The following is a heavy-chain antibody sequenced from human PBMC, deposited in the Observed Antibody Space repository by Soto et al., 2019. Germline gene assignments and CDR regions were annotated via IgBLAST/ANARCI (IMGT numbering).Heavy chain of an antibody. CDR3: AKDGRSSPTHGDFDY. CDR2: ISGSGGST. J-gene: IGHJ4*02. D-gene: IGHD6-13*01. V-gene: IGHV3-23*01. CDR1: GFTFSSYA. Sequence: GGSLRLSCAASGFTFSSYAMSWVRQAPGKGLEWVSAISGSGGSTYYADSVKGRFTISRDNSKNTLYLQMNSLRAEDTAVYYCAKDGRSSPTHGDFDYWGQGTLVTVSS.